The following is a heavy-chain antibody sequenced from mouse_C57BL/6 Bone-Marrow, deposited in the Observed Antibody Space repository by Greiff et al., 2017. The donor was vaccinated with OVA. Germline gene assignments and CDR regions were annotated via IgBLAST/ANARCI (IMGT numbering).Heavy chain of an antibody. CDR2: IDPENGDT. V-gene: IGHV14-4*01. CDR3: TTPYDGYWYFDV. D-gene: IGHD2-3*01. J-gene: IGHJ1*03. CDR1: GFNIKDDY. Sequence: VQLQQSGAELVRPGASVKLSCTASGFNIKDDYMHWVKQRPEQGLEWIGWIDPENGDTESASKFQGKATITADTSSNTAYLQLSSLTSGDTAVYYCTTPYDGYWYFDVWGTGTTVTVSS.